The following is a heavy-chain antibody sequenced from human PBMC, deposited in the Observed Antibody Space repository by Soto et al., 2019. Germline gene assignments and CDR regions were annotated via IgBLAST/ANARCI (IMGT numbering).Heavy chain of an antibody. CDR3: AKDRGAAAGLDY. D-gene: IGHD6-13*01. CDR1: GFTFSSYG. Sequence: GGSLRLSCAASGFTFSSYGMHWARQAPGKGLEWVAVISYDGSSKYYADSVKGRFTISRDNSKNTLYLQMNSLRAEDTAVYYCAKDRGAAAGLDYWGQGTLVTVSS. CDR2: ISYDGSSK. J-gene: IGHJ4*02. V-gene: IGHV3-30*18.